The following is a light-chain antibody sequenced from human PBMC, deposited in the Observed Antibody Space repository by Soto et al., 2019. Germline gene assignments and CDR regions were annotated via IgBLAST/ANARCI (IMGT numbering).Light chain of an antibody. CDR3: NSTDSSANRRGV. CDR2: EDS. J-gene: IGLJ3*02. CDR1: ALPKKS. Sequence: SYELRQPPSVSVSPGQTARITCSGDALPKKSAYWYQQKSGQAPVLVIYEDSKRPSGISERFSGSSSGTMATLTISGAQVEDEAEYYCNSTDSSANRRGVFGGGTKVTVL. V-gene: IGLV3-10*01.